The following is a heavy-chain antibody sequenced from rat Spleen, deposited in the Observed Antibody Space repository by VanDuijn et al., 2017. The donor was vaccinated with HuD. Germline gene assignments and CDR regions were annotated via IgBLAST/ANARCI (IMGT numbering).Heavy chain of an antibody. CDR1: GFTFSDHG. Sequence: EVQLVESGGGLVQPGRSMRLSCAASGFTFSDHGMAWVRQAPTKGLEWVAIISYDGSRIYYRDSVKGRFTISRDTAQNTLYLQMNSLRSEDTATYYCARGGFFRFWGQGVMVTVSS. CDR3: ARGGFFRF. V-gene: IGHV5-29*01. J-gene: IGHJ2*01. CDR2: ISYDGSRI. D-gene: IGHD1-6*01.